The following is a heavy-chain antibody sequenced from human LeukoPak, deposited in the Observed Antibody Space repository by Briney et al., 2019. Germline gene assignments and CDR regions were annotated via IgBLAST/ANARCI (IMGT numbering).Heavy chain of an antibody. J-gene: IGHJ4*02. D-gene: IGHD2-15*01. Sequence: PGGSLRLSCAASGFTFSSYWMSWVRQAPGKGLEWVANIKQDGSEKYYVDSVKGRFPISRDNAKNSLYLQMNSLRAEDTAVYYCARAADCSGGSCYVGYWGQGTLVTVSS. CDR2: IKQDGSEK. CDR3: ARAADCSGGSCYVGY. CDR1: GFTFSSYW. V-gene: IGHV3-7*01.